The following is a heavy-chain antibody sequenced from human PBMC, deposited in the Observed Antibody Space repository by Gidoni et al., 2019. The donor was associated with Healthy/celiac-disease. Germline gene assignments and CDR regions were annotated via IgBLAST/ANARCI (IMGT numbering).Heavy chain of an antibody. J-gene: IGHJ3*02. CDR1: GFNVRSNS. Sequence: EVQLVEAGGGLVQPGGSLRPSCAASGFNVRSNSMSWVRQAAGKGLEWVSVIYSGGSTYYADSGKGRYTISRDNSKNTLYLQMNSLRAEDTAVYYCARDIVVVVAAGDDAFDIWGQGTMVTVSS. V-gene: IGHV3-66*01. CDR3: ARDIVVVVAAGDDAFDI. CDR2: IYSGGST. D-gene: IGHD2-15*01.